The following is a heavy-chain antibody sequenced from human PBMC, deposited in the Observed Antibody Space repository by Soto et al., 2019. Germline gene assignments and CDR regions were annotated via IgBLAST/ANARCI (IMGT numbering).Heavy chain of an antibody. V-gene: IGHV1-58*01. CDR2: IDVGSANA. CDR3: ATQRSEWELSFDY. J-gene: IGHJ4*02. Sequence: SVKVSCKTSGFTFSSSAVHWVRQARGHRLQWIGWIDVGSANANYAQMLQERVTMTRDTSISTAYMELSRLRSDDTAVYYCATQRSEWELSFDYWGQGTLVTVSS. CDR1: GFTFSSSA. D-gene: IGHD1-26*01.